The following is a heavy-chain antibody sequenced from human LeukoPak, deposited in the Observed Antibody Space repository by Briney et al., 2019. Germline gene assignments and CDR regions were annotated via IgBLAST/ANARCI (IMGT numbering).Heavy chain of an antibody. V-gene: IGHV1-24*01. J-gene: IGHJ5*02. D-gene: IGHD3-22*01. CDR2: FDPEDGET. CDR1: GYTLTELS. Sequence: GASVKVSCKVSGYTLTELSMHWVRQAPGKGLEWMGGFDPEDGETIYAQKFQGRVTMTEDTSTDTAYMELSSLRSEDTAVYYCAREYYYDSSGLNWFDPWGQGTLVTVSS. CDR3: AREYYYDSSGLNWFDP.